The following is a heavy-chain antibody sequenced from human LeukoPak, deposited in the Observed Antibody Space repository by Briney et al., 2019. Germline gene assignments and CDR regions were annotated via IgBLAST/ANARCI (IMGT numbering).Heavy chain of an antibody. J-gene: IGHJ5*02. Sequence: PSETLSLTCTVSGGSISSSSYYWGWIRQPPGKGLEWIGSIYYSGSTYYNPSLKSRVTISVDTSKNQFSLKLSSVTAADTAVYYCARRRVYGSGSHNRFDPWGQGTLVTVSS. CDR1: GGSISSSSYY. D-gene: IGHD3-10*01. CDR2: IYYSGST. CDR3: ARRRVYGSGSHNRFDP. V-gene: IGHV4-39*01.